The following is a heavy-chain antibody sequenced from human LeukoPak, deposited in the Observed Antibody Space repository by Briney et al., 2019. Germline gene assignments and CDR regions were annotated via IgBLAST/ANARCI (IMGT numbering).Heavy chain of an antibody. V-gene: IGHV1-2*02. CDR3: ARVGGYDYVWGSYRYLFAFDI. D-gene: IGHD3-16*02. J-gene: IGHJ3*02. Sequence: GASVKVSCKASGYTFTGYYMHWVRQAPGQGLEWMGWINPNSGGTNYAQKFQGRVTMTRDTSISTAYMELSRLRSDDTAVYYCARVGGYDYVWGSYRYLFAFDIWGQGTMVTVSS. CDR1: GYTFTGYY. CDR2: INPNSGGT.